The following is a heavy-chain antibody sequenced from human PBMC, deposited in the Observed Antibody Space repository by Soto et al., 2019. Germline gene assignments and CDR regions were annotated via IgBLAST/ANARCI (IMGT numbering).Heavy chain of an antibody. CDR2: IWYDGSNK. CDR3: ARDRIQLPPVDYCYGMDV. Sequence: GGSLRLSCAASGFTFSSYGMHWVRQAPGKGLEWVAVIWYDGSNKYHADSVKGRFTISRDNSKNTLYLQMNSLRAEDTAVYYCARDRIQLPPVDYCYGMDVWGQGTTVTVSS. CDR1: GFTFSSYG. J-gene: IGHJ6*02. D-gene: IGHD5-18*01. V-gene: IGHV3-33*01.